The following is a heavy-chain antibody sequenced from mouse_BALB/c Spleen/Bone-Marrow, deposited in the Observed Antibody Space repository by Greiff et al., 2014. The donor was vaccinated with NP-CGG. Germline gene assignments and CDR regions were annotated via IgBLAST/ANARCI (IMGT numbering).Heavy chain of an antibody. CDR1: GFTFSRYG. Sequence: EVKLMESGGDLVKPGGSLKLSCAASGFTFSRYGMSRVRQAPDKRLEWVANISSGGSYTYYPDSVKGRFTISRDNAKNTLYLHMSSLKSEDTAMYYCARQYGNLGVMDYWGQGTSVTVSS. CDR3: ARQYGNLGVMDY. J-gene: IGHJ4*01. D-gene: IGHD2-1*01. CDR2: ISSGGSYT. V-gene: IGHV5-6*01.